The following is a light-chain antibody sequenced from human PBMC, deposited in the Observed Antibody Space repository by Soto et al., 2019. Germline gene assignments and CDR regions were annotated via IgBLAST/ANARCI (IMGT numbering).Light chain of an antibody. J-gene: IGKJ4*01. V-gene: IGKV3-15*01. Sequence: IVMTQSPVTLSVSPGDRATLSCWATQGVSTNLAWYQQKPGQAPRLLIYGASTRATGVPARFSGSGSGTEFTLNISSLQSEDFAVYYCQQYDTWPPTVTFGGGTKVEIK. CDR3: QQYDTWPPTVT. CDR1: QGVSTN. CDR2: GAS.